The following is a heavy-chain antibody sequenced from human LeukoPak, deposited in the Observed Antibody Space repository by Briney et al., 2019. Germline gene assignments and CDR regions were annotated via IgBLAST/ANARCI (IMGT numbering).Heavy chain of an antibody. Sequence: PGGSLRLSCAASGFTFSSYWMHWVRQPPGKGLVWVSRTNSDGNSTRYADSVKGRFTISRGNAKNTLYLQMNSLRAEDTAVYYCARNHQADYWGQGILVTVSS. D-gene: IGHD2-2*01. CDR1: GFTFSSYW. CDR2: TNSDGNST. CDR3: ARNHQADY. V-gene: IGHV3-74*01. J-gene: IGHJ4*02.